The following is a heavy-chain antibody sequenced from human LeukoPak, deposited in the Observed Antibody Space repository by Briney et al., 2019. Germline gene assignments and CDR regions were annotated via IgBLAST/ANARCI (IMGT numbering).Heavy chain of an antibody. CDR2: ISYDGSNK. J-gene: IGHJ4*02. D-gene: IGHD3-10*01. V-gene: IGHV3-30-3*01. CDR1: GFTFSSYA. CDR3: ARDISGYYGSGPTFDY. Sequence: GGSLRLSCAASGFTFSSYAMHWVRQAPGKGLEWVAVISYDGSNKYYADSVKGRFTISRDNSKNTLYLQMNSPRAEDTAVYYCARDISGYYGSGPTFDYWGQGTLVTVSS.